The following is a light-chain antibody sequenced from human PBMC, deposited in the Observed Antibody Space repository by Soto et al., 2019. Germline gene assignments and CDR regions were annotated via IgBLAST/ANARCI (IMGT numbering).Light chain of an antibody. J-gene: IGLJ3*02. Sequence: QSALTQPASVSGSPGQSITISCTGTSSDVGGYNYVSWHQQHPGKAPKLMIYDVSYRPSGISNRFSGSKSGNTASLTISGLQVEDEADYYCTSYTSSNTLPFGGGTKLTVL. V-gene: IGLV2-14*03. CDR2: DVS. CDR1: SSDVGGYNY. CDR3: TSYTSSNTLP.